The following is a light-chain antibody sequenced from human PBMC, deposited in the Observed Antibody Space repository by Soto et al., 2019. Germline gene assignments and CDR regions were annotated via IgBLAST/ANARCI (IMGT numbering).Light chain of an antibody. Sequence: DIPMTQSPSSVSASVGDRVTITCRASQGISNCLAWYQQKPGKAPQLLIYSASTIQSGVPSRFSVSGFGTDITLTISSLQPEDFATYYCQQCNSFPITFGQGTRLEIK. J-gene: IGKJ5*01. CDR3: QQCNSFPIT. V-gene: IGKV1-12*01. CDR1: QGISNC. CDR2: SAS.